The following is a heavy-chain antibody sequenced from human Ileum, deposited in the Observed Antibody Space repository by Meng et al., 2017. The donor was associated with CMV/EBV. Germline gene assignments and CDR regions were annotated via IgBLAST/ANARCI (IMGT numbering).Heavy chain of an antibody. CDR1: GYSFITYG. D-gene: IGHD5-24*01. CDR3: TRGDGDHSSKFDY. Sequence: QVQLVQSGSELREPGASVKISCKTSGYSFITYGINWVRQALGQRLEWMGWINTNTGNPTYAQDFTGRFVFSLDTSVSTTYLQINSLRTEDSAVYYCTRGDGDHSSKFDYWGQGTLVTVSS. CDR2: INTNTGNP. V-gene: IGHV7-4-1*02. J-gene: IGHJ4*02.